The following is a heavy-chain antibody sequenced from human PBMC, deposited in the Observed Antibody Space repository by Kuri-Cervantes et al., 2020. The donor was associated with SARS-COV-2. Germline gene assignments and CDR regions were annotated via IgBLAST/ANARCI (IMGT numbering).Heavy chain of an antibody. CDR1: GGSFSGYY. CDR2: INHSGST. J-gene: IGHJ3*02. CDR3: AMLWSDAFDI. Sequence: SQTLSLTCAVYGGSFSGYYWSWIRQPPGKGLEWIGEINHSGSTNYNPSLKSRVTVSVDTSKNQFSLKLSSVTAADTAVYYCAMLWSDAFDIWGQGTMVTVSS. D-gene: IGHD5-18*01. V-gene: IGHV4-34*01.